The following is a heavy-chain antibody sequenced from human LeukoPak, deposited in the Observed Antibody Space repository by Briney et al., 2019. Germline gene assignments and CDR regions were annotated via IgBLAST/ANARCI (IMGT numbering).Heavy chain of an antibody. CDR3: ARRGGSYYDY. CDR2: INHNGST. J-gene: IGHJ4*02. D-gene: IGHD1-26*01. V-gene: IGHV4-34*01. CDR1: GGSFSGYY. Sequence: SETLSLTCAVYGGSFSGYYWSWIRQPPGKGLEWIGEINHNGSTNYNPSLKSRVTISVDTSKNQFSLKLSSVTAADTAVYYCARRGGSYYDYWGQGTLVTVSS.